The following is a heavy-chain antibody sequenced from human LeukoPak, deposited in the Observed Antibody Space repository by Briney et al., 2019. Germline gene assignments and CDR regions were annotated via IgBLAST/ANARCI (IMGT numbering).Heavy chain of an antibody. V-gene: IGHV3-21*05. CDR2: ISSSGRYI. CDR3: ARDGIVVVPAAPDY. Sequence: KTGGSLRLSCAASGFSFINAWMSWVRQAPGKGLEWVSYISSSGRYIYYADSVKGRFTISRDNAKNSLYLQMNSLRAEDTAVYYCARDGIVVVPAAPDYWGQGTLVTVSS. D-gene: IGHD2-2*01. CDR1: GFSFINAW. J-gene: IGHJ4*02.